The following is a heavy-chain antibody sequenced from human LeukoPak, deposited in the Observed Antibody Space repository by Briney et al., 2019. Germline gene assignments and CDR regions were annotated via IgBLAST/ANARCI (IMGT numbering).Heavy chain of an antibody. CDR1: DGSFSGYY. V-gene: IGHV4-34*01. CDR2: INHSGST. CDR3: ARGIGVLRYFDWLLANTGGNFDY. Sequence: SETLSLTCAVYDGSFSGYYWSWIRQPPGKGLEWIGEINHSGSTNYNPSLKSRVTISVDTSKNQFSLKLSSVTAADTAVYYCARGIGVLRYFDWLLANTGGNFDYWGQGTLVTVSS. J-gene: IGHJ4*02. D-gene: IGHD3-9*01.